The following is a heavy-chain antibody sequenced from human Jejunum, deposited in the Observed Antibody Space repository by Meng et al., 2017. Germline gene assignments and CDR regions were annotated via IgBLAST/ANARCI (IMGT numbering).Heavy chain of an antibody. CDR2: IANGGSDE. CDR1: GFRFMSYS. CDR3: ARVRGGVAGRGYFDY. D-gene: IGHD6-19*01. V-gene: IGHV3-30*04. J-gene: IGHJ4*01. Sequence: GESLKISCTASGFRFMSYSMYWVRQAPGKGLEWVSVIANGGSDEFYADSVKGRFTISRDDLKNTLYLQMNNLRPEDTAVYYCARVRGGVAGRGYFDYWGQGTLVTVSS.